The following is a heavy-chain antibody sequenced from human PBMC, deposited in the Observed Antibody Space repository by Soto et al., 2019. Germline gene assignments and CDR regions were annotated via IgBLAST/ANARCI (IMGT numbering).Heavy chain of an antibody. D-gene: IGHD2-2*01. CDR2: IDPSDSYT. Sequence: GESLKISCKGSGYSFTSYWISWVRQMPGKGLEWMGRIDPSDSYTNYSPSFQGHVTISADKSISTAYLQWSSLKVSDTAMYYCARWDIVVVPAAAYYYYYGMDVWGQGXTVTVSS. J-gene: IGHJ6*02. V-gene: IGHV5-10-1*01. CDR1: GYSFTSYW. CDR3: ARWDIVVVPAAAYYYYYGMDV.